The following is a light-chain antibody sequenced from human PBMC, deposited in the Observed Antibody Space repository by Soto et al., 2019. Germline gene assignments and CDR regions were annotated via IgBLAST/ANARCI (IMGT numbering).Light chain of an antibody. V-gene: IGKV1-39*01. J-gene: IGKJ3*01. Sequence: DIQMTQSPSSLSASVGDRVTITCRASQTIIRYLNWYQQKPGRAPNLLIYAASSLQSGVPSRFSGSGSGNAFTLTINRLQPGDFATYYCQQSYSTLFTFGPGTKVEIK. CDR3: QQSYSTLFT. CDR2: AAS. CDR1: QTIIRY.